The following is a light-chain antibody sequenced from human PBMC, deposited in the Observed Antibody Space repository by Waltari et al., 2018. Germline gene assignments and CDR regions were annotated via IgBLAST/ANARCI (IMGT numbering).Light chain of an antibody. Sequence: QSVLTHPPPGQRVTISCTGRSSNIGADYDVHWSQQLPGTAPKLLSYGNNNRPSGVPDRFSGSKSGTSASLAITGLQAEDEADYFCQSYDSSLSDSYVFGTGTKVTVL. J-gene: IGLJ1*01. CDR1: SSNIGADYD. CDR2: GNN. CDR3: QSYDSSLSDSYV. V-gene: IGLV1-40*01.